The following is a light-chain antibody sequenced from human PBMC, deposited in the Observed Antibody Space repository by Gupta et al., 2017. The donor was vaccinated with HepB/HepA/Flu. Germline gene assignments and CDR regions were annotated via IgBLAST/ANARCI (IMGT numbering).Light chain of an antibody. J-gene: IGKJ4*01. V-gene: IGKV4-1*01. Sequence: DIVMTHSPDSLAVSLGERATINCKSSQSVLYRSNNKNQLAWYQQKPGQPPKLLIYWASTREPGVPDRFSGSGSGTDFTLTISSLQAEDVAVYYCQQYYNTPLTFGGGTKVEIK. CDR2: WAS. CDR1: QSVLYRSNNKNQ. CDR3: QQYYNTPLT.